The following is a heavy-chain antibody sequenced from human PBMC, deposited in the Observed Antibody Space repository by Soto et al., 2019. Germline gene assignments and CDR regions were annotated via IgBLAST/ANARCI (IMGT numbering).Heavy chain of an antibody. D-gene: IGHD1-1*01. CDR2: IRWDGANT. V-gene: IGHV3-43*01. CDR3: AIAGNWNDKNTYYYYYYAMDV. J-gene: IGHJ6*02. Sequence: GGSLRLSCAASGFTFDDYTMHWVRQAPGKGLEWVSLIRWDGANTYYADSVKGRFTISRDNSKNSLYLQMNSLRTEDTALYYCAIAGNWNDKNTYYYYYYAMDVWGQGTTVTVSS. CDR1: GFTFDDYT.